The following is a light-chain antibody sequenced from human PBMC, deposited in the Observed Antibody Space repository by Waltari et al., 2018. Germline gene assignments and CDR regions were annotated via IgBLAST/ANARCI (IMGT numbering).Light chain of an antibody. CDR3: QQYDVSPLT. Sequence: DIVLTQSPATLSLSPAESATLSCRASQTVRTTYLAWYQQKHGQAPTLLIYGASSRATGIPDRCSGSGSGTDFSLTISSLEPEDFAVYYCQQYDVSPLTFGGGTKVEIK. J-gene: IGKJ4*01. V-gene: IGKV3-20*01. CDR2: GAS. CDR1: QTVRTTY.